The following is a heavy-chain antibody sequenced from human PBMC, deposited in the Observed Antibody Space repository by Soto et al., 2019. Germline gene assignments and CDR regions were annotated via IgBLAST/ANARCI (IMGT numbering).Heavy chain of an antibody. CDR2: ISPTVDPP. Sequence: EVQLLESGGGLVQPGGSLRPSWAALGFTFNPFDMSWVRQAPGTGLEWVSSISPTVDPPSYAGSVKGRFTISRDNSRNTRFLQNTTLRADDTAVYYCVRHWGGWGHGTLVTVSS. V-gene: IGHV3-23*01. D-gene: IGHD2-21*01. J-gene: IGHJ4*01. CDR3: VRHWGG. CDR1: GFTFNPFD.